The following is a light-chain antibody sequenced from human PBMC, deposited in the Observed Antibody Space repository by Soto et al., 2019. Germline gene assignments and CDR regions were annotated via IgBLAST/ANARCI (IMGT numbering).Light chain of an antibody. V-gene: IGLV2-23*01. Sequence: QPVLTQPASVSGSPGQSITISCTGTSSDVGSYNLVSWYQQHPGKAPKLMIYEGSKRPSGVSNRFSGSKSGNTASLTISGLQAEDEADYYCCSYAGSSTVVFGGGTKLIVL. CDR1: SSDVGSYNL. CDR2: EGS. CDR3: CSYAGSSTVV. J-gene: IGLJ2*01.